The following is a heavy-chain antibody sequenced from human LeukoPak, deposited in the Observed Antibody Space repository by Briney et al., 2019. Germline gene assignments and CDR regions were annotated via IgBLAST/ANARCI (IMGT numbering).Heavy chain of an antibody. CDR2: IIPILGIA. D-gene: IGHD4-17*01. V-gene: IGHV1-69*04. CDR1: GGTFSSYA. Sequence: SVKVSCKASGGTFSSYAISWVRQAPGQGLEWMGRIIPILGIANYAQKFQGRVTIAADKSTSTAYMELSSLRSEDTAVYYCATVITTTVTTYFQHWGQGTLVTVSS. J-gene: IGHJ1*01. CDR3: ATVITTTVTTYFQH.